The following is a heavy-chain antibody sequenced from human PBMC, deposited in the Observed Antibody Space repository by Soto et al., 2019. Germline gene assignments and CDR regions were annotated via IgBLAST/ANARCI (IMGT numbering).Heavy chain of an antibody. CDR3: AIHIFIKRWLRPSLDF. Sequence: SENPSLTCTVSGGSISSYYWRWIRQPPGKELEWIGYIYYSGSTNYNPSLKSRVTISVDTSKNQFSLKLSSVTAADTAVYYCAIHIFIKRWLRPSLDFWGQGTLVTVSA. V-gene: IGHV4-59*08. J-gene: IGHJ4*02. CDR1: GGSISSYY. CDR2: IYYSGST. D-gene: IGHD5-12*01.